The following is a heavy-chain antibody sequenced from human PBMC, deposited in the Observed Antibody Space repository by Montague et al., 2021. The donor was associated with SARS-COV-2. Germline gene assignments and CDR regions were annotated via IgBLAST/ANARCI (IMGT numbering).Heavy chain of an antibody. Sequence: SLRLSCAASGFTFSSYGMHWVRQAPGKGLEWAAVIWYDGSNKYYADSVKGRFTISRDNSKNTLYLQMNSLRAEDTAVYYCAREAEIFGVVISPLFYWGRGTLVTVSS. CDR2: IWYDGSNK. CDR3: AREAEIFGVVISPLFY. J-gene: IGHJ4*02. CDR1: GFTFSSYG. V-gene: IGHV3-33*01. D-gene: IGHD3-3*01.